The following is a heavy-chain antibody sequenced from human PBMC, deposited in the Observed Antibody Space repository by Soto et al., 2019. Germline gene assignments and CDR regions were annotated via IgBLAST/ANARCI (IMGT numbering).Heavy chain of an antibody. Sequence: LTCAVSGGSISSSNWWSWVRQPPGKGLEWIGEIYHSGSTNYNPSLKSRVTISVDKSKNQFSLKLSSVTAADTAVYYCAREIYYDSSGYYYDYFDYWGQGTLVTVSS. CDR1: GGSISSSNW. CDR3: AREIYYDSSGYYYDYFDY. D-gene: IGHD3-22*01. V-gene: IGHV4-4*02. J-gene: IGHJ4*02. CDR2: IYHSGST.